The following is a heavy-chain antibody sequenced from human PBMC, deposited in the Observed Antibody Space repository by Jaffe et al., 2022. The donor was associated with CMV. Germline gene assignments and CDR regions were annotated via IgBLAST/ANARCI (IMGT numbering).Heavy chain of an antibody. CDR1: GYTFTGYY. CDR3: ARVHSSSQAMGSFFHTGDGMDV. CDR2: INPNSGGT. V-gene: IGHV1-2*02. D-gene: IGHD6-13*01. J-gene: IGHJ6*02. Sequence: QVQLVQSGAEVKKPGASVKVSCKASGYTFTGYYMHWVRQAPGQGLEWMGWINPNSGGTNYAQKFQGRVTMTRDTSISTAYMELSRLRSDDTAVYYCARVHSSSQAMGSFFHTGDGMDVWGQGTTVTVSS.